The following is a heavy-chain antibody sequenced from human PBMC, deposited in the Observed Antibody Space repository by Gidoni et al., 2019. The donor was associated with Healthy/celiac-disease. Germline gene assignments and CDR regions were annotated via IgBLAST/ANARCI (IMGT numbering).Heavy chain of an antibody. D-gene: IGHD3-3*01. CDR1: GFTFSNAW. V-gene: IGHV3-15*01. CDR2: IKSKTDGGTT. J-gene: IGHJ6*02. Sequence: EVQLVESGGGLVKPGGSLRLSCAASGFTFSNAWMSWVRQAPGKGLEWVGRIKSKTDGGTTDYAAPVKGRFTISRDDSKNTLYLQMNSLKTEDTAVYYCTSRFWSGYYEYYYYGMDVWGQGTTVTVSS. CDR3: TSRFWSGYYEYYYYGMDV.